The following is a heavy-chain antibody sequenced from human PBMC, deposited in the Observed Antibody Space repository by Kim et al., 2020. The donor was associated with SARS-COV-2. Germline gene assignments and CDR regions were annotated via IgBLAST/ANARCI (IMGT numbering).Heavy chain of an antibody. D-gene: IGHD6-19*01. J-gene: IGHJ6*02. CDR2: IYYSGST. Sequence: SETLSLTCTVSGGSISSYYWSWIRQPPGKGLEWIGYIYYSGSTNYNPSLKSRVTISVDTSKNQFSLKLSSVTAADTAVYYRARVIAVAGTIRYYYGMDVWGQGTTVTVSS. CDR3: ARVIAVAGTIRYYYGMDV. CDR1: GGSISSYY. V-gene: IGHV4-59*01.